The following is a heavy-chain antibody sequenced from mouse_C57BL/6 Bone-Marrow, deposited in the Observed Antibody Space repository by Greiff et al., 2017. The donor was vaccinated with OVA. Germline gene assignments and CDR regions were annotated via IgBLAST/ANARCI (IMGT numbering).Heavy chain of an antibody. CDR3: ARRPYGGYFDY. CDR1: GFTFSDYY. Sequence: EVKVEESGGGLVQPGGSLKLSCAASGFTFSDYYMYWVRQTPEKRLEWVAYISNGGGSTYYPDTVKGRFTISRDNAKNTLYLQMSRLKSEDTAMYYCARRPYGGYFDYWGQGTTLTVSS. CDR2: ISNGGGST. D-gene: IGHD1-1*01. J-gene: IGHJ2*01. V-gene: IGHV5-12*01.